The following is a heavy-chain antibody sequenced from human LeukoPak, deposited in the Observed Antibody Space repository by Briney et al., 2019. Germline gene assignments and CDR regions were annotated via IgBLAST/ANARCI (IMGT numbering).Heavy chain of an antibody. CDR1: GYTFTSYY. D-gene: IGHD1-26*01. Sequence: ASVKVSCKASGYTFTSYYMHWVRQAPGQGLEWMGIINPSGGSTSYAQKFQGRVTMTTDTSTSTAYMELRSLRSDDTAVYYCARVGSGSRPVYWGQGTLVTVCS. V-gene: IGHV1-46*01. CDR2: INPSGGST. CDR3: ARVGSGSRPVY. J-gene: IGHJ4*02.